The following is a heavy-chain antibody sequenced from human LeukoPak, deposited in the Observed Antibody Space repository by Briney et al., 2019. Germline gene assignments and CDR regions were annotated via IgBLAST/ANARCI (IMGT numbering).Heavy chain of an antibody. CDR3: ASVRMYSSSSGYFDY. CDR1: GYTFTSYG. J-gene: IGHJ4*02. V-gene: IGHV1-18*01. CDR2: ISAYNGYT. D-gene: IGHD6-6*01. Sequence: GASVKVSCKASGYTFTSYGISWVRQAPGQGLEWMGWISAYNGYTNYAQKVQGRVIMTTDTPTSTAYMELRSLSSDDTAVYYCASVRMYSSSSGYFDYWGQGTLVTVSS.